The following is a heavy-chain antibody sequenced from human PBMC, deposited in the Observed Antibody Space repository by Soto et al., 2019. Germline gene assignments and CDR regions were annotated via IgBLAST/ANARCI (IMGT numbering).Heavy chain of an antibody. J-gene: IGHJ1*01. Sequence: QVQLVQSGAEVKKPGSSVKVSCTASGVTFSNFAISWVRQAPGQGLEWMGGFVPIFGTLNYAQRFQGRLTISADESTSTAYMELSRLRSEDTAVYYCARFEQLVLHWGQGTLVTVSS. CDR2: FVPIFGTL. V-gene: IGHV1-69*01. D-gene: IGHD6-13*01. CDR3: ARFEQLVLH. CDR1: GVTFSNFA.